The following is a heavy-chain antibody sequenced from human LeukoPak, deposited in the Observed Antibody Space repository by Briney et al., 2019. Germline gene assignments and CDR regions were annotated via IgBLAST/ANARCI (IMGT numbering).Heavy chain of an antibody. CDR1: GXTFGSYS. CDR2: ISCNSSCI. Sequence: PGGSLRLSCAASGXTFGSYSMNWVRQAPGKGLEWVSSISCNSSCIYYADSVKGPFTISGDNGKNLVYRQRDSLGADGTAVEYYARDFGVSPSRSDILTGYCFDHCSRGTLVTVSS. V-gene: IGHV3-21*01. D-gene: IGHD3-9*01. J-gene: IGHJ2*01. CDR3: ARDFGVSPSRSDILTGYCFDH.